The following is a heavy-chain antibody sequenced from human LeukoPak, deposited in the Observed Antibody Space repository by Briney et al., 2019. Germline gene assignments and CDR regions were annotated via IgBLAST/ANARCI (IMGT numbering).Heavy chain of an antibody. CDR1: GGSISSYD. Sequence: PSETLSLTCTVSGGSISSYDWSWIRQPPGKGLEWIGYIYYSGSTNYNPSLKSRVTISVDTSKNQFSLKLSSVTAADTAVYYCARGQDYGDYEGYWGQGTLVTVSS. D-gene: IGHD4-17*01. CDR2: IYYSGST. CDR3: ARGQDYGDYEGY. J-gene: IGHJ4*02. V-gene: IGHV4-59*01.